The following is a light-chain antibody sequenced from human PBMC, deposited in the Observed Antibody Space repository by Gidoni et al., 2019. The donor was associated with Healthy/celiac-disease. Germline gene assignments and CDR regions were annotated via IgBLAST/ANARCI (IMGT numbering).Light chain of an antibody. V-gene: IGLV3-25*03. J-gene: IGLJ2*01. CDR1: ALPKQY. CDR2: KDS. Sequence: SYELTQQPSVSVSPGQTARITCPGDALPKQYAYWYQQKPGQAPVLVIYKDSERPSGIPERFSGSSSGTTVTLTISGVQAEDEADYYCQSADSSGTYVVFGGGTKLTVL. CDR3: QSADSSGTYVV.